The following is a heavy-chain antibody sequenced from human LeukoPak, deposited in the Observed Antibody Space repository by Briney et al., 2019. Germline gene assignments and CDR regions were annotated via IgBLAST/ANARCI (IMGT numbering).Heavy chain of an antibody. Sequence: SETLSLTCTVPGGSISSYYWSWIRQPAGKGLEWIGRIYTSGSTNYNPSLKSRVTMSVDTSKNQFSLKLSSVTAADTAVYYCARGDFWSGYHDYWGQGTLVTVSS. CDR1: GGSISSYY. V-gene: IGHV4-4*07. CDR3: ARGDFWSGYHDY. J-gene: IGHJ4*02. D-gene: IGHD3-3*01. CDR2: IYTSGST.